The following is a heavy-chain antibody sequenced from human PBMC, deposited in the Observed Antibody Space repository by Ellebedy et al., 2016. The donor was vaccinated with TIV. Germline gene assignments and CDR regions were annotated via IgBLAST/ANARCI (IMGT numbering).Heavy chain of an antibody. J-gene: IGHJ4*02. CDR3: ARDKLRYFDWTSYFDY. CDR2: ISGSGGST. D-gene: IGHD3-9*01. V-gene: IGHV3-23*01. CDR1: GFTFSSYA. Sequence: GESLKISXAASGFTFSSYAMSWVRQAPGKGLEWVSAISGSGGSTYYADSVKGRFTISRDNSKNTLYLQMNSLRAEDTAVYYCARDKLRYFDWTSYFDYWGQGTLVTVSS.